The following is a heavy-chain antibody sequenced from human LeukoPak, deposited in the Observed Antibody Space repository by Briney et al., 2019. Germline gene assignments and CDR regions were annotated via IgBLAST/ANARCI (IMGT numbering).Heavy chain of an antibody. CDR3: TKGARVATIGVYSDY. CDR1: GFAFDDYT. V-gene: IGHV3-43*01. J-gene: IGHJ4*02. D-gene: IGHD5-24*01. Sequence: GGSLRLSCAAPGFAFDDYTMNWVRHVPGKGLEWLSLISWDGGTTYYAASVKGRFTISRDNSKSSLYLQMNSLRIEDTALYYCTKGARVATIGVYSDYWGQGTLVTVSS. CDR2: ISWDGGTT.